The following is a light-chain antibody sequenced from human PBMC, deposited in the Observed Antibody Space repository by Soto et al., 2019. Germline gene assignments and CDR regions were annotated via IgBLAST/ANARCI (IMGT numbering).Light chain of an antibody. CDR3: QQYHTSPYT. Sequence: EIVMTQSPATLSVSPGERATLSCRASQSVSSKLAWYQQKPGQAPRLLIYGTSNRATGIPDRFSGSGSGTDFTLTISRLESEDFAVYYCQQYHTSPYTFGQGTKLEF. J-gene: IGKJ2*01. CDR2: GTS. CDR1: QSVSSK. V-gene: IGKV3D-15*02.